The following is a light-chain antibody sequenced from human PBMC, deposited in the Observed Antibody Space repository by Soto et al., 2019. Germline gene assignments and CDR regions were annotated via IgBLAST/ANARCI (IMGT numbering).Light chain of an antibody. V-gene: IGKV1-5*01. CDR3: QQYETFSGT. CDR1: QSVSGW. J-gene: IGKJ1*01. CDR2: DAS. Sequence: PMTHSPSYLSASVGDGVTITCRASQSVSGWLAWYQQKPGEAPKLLIYDASALPRGVPSRFSGSGSGTKFTLTIASLQPDDFATYYCQQYETFSGTFGPGTKVDIK.